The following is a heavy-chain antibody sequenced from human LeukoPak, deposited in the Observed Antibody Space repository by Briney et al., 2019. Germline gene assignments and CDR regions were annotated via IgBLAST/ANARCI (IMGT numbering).Heavy chain of an antibody. J-gene: IGHJ6*04. Sequence: GGSLRLSCAASGFTFSSYEMNWVRQAPGKGLEWVSYISSSGSTIYYADSVKGRFTISRDNAKNSLYLQMNSLRAEDTAVYYCAELGITMIGGVWGKGTTATISS. CDR2: ISSSGSTI. CDR1: GFTFSSYE. D-gene: IGHD3-10*02. CDR3: AELGITMIGGV. V-gene: IGHV3-48*03.